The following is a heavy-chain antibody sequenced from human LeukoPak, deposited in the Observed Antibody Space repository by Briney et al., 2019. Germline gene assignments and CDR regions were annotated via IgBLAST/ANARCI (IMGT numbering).Heavy chain of an antibody. V-gene: IGHV3-23*01. CDR3: AKRKYDILTGYYYFDY. CDR2: ISGSGGST. CDR1: GFTFSSYA. D-gene: IGHD3-9*01. J-gene: IGHJ4*02. Sequence: GGSLRLSCAAPGFTFSSYAMSWVRQAPGKGLEWVSAISGSGGSTYYADSVKGRFTISRDNSKNTLYLQMNSLRAEDTAVYYCAKRKYDILTGYYYFDYWGQGTLVTVSS.